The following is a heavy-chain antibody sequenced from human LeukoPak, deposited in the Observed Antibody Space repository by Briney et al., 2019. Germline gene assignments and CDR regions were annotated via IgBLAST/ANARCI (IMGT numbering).Heavy chain of an antibody. J-gene: IGHJ5*02. CDR3: ARDVRDSSGQAGGSQVNWFDP. CDR1: GGSISSYY. D-gene: IGHD2-15*01. V-gene: IGHV4-4*07. CDR2: IYTSGST. Sequence: SETLSLTCTVSGGSISSYYWSWIRQPAGKGLEWIGRIYTSGSTNYNPSLKSRVTMSVDTSKNQFSLKLSSVTAADTAVYYCARDVRDSSGQAGGSQVNWFDPWGQGTLVTVSS.